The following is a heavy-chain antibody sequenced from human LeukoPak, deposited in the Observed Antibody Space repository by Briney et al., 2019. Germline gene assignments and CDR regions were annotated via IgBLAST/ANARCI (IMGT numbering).Heavy chain of an antibody. J-gene: IGHJ4*02. Sequence: ASVKVSCKASGYTFTGYYMHWVRQAPGQGLEWMGWINPNSGGTNYAQKLQGRVTMTTDTSTSTAYMELRSLRSDDTAVYYCARRREGDSGSFFFDYWGQGTLVTVSS. V-gene: IGHV1-2*02. D-gene: IGHD1-26*01. CDR1: GYTFTGYY. CDR2: INPNSGGT. CDR3: ARRREGDSGSFFFDY.